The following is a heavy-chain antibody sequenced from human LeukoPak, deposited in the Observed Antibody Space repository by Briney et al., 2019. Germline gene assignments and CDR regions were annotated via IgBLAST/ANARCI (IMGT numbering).Heavy chain of an antibody. Sequence: ASVKVSCKASGYTFTSYGISWVRQAPGQGLEWMGWISAYNGNTNYAQKLQGRVTMTTDTSTSTAYMELRSLRSDDTAVYYCARVDYYDSSGYYYPHYYMDVWGKGTTVTISS. CDR3: ARVDYYDSSGYYYPHYYMDV. CDR1: GYTFTSYG. V-gene: IGHV1-18*01. J-gene: IGHJ6*03. CDR2: ISAYNGNT. D-gene: IGHD3-22*01.